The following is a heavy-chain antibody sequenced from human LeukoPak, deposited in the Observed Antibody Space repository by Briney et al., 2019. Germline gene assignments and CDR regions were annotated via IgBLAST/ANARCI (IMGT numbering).Heavy chain of an antibody. V-gene: IGHV3-73*01. CDR2: IRSKANSYAT. Sequence: PGGSLRLSCAASGFTFSGSAMHWVRQASGKGLEWVGRIRSKANSYATAYAASVKGRFTISRDDSKNTAYLQMNSLQTEGTAGYYCTRHLGLGELSSKSGGGDWGQGTLVTVSS. J-gene: IGHJ4*02. CDR3: TRHLGLGELSSKSGGGD. D-gene: IGHD3-16*02. CDR1: GFTFSGSA.